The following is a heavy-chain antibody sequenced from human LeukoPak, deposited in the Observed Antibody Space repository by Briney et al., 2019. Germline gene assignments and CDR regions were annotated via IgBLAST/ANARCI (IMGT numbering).Heavy chain of an antibody. J-gene: IGHJ4*02. CDR3: AKQTGSGLFILP. CDR2: IYHSGST. V-gene: IGHV4-38-2*02. CDR1: GYSINSGFY. D-gene: IGHD3/OR15-3a*01. Sequence: SETLSLTCTASGYSINSGFYWGWIRQPPGQGLEWIGSIYHSGSTHYKSSLKSRVTISVDTSKNQLSLKLTSVTAADTAVYYCAKQTGSGLFILPGGQGTLATVSS.